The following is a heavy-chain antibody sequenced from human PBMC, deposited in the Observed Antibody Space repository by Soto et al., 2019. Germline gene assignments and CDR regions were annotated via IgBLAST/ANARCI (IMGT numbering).Heavy chain of an antibody. D-gene: IGHD1-26*01. J-gene: IGHJ5*02. CDR3: ARVSHEMGWFDP. Sequence: QVQLQESGPGLVKPSETLSLTCTVSGASISSYYWSWIRQPPGKGLEWIGYIYYSGSTNYNPSLKSRVTISVDTSKNQFSLKLSSVTAADTAVYYCARVSHEMGWFDPWGQGTLVTVSS. CDR2: IYYSGST. CDR1: GASISSYY. V-gene: IGHV4-59*01.